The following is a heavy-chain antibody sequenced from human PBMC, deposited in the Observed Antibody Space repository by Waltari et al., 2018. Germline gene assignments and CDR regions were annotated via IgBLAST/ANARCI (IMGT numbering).Heavy chain of an antibody. Sequence: QVQLVQSGSEVNKPGVSLKVPCKASAYTFTSSAMHWVRKAPGQRREWMGWINAGNGNTKYSQKFQGRVTITRDTSASTAYMALSSLRSEDTAVYYCARGSSGWYSRRWFDPWGQGTLVTVSS. D-gene: IGHD6-19*01. V-gene: IGHV1-3*01. CDR1: AYTFTSSA. CDR2: INAGNGNT. J-gene: IGHJ5*02. CDR3: ARGSSGWYSRRWFDP.